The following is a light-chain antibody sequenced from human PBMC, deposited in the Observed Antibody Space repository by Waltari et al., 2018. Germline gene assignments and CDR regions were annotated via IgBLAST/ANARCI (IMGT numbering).Light chain of an antibody. J-gene: IGKJ4*01. CDR1: QSVSSN. CDR2: GAS. V-gene: IGKV3-15*01. Sequence: EIVMTQSPATLSVYPGERATLSCRASQSVSSNLAWYQQNPGQAPRPLIYGASTRATGIPARFSGSGSGTEFTLTISSMQSEDFAVYYCQQYNNWPPVTFGGGTKVEIK. CDR3: QQYNNWPPVT.